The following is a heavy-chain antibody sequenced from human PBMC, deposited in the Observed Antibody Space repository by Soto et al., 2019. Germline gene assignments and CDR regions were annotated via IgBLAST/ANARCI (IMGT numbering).Heavy chain of an antibody. CDR2: IIPVFAIT. CDR1: GDTFSSYG. V-gene: IGHV1-69*01. Sequence: QVQLVQSGAEVKKPGSSVKVSCSASGDTFSSYGISWVRQAPGQGLEWLGGIIPVFAITKYAQKFQGRITFTSDDSSSTTYMDLSSLSSEDTAVYYCARAKVHFESDGSSFTTHFDHWGQGIPVTVSS. D-gene: IGHD1-1*01. CDR3: ARAKVHFESDGSSFTTHFDH. J-gene: IGHJ4*02.